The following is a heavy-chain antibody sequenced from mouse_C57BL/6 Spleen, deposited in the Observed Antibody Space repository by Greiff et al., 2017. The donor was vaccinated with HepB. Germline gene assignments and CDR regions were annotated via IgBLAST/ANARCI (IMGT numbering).Heavy chain of an antibody. Sequence: EVQLVESGGDLVKPGGSLKLSCAASGFTFSSYGMSWVRQTPDKRLEWVATISSGGSYTYYPDSVKGRFTISRDNAKNTLYLQMSSLKSEDTAMYYCARLDGRNYWGQGTTLTGSS. CDR1: GFTFSSYG. D-gene: IGHD1-1*01. J-gene: IGHJ2*01. V-gene: IGHV5-6*01. CDR3: ARLDGRNY. CDR2: ISSGGSYT.